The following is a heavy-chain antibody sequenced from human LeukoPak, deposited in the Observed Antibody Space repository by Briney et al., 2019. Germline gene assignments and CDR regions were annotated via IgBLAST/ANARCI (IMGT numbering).Heavy chain of an antibody. CDR3: ATGPDHYDSSSYYFHY. Sequence: SETLSLTCAVYGGSFRGYSWSWIRRSPGEGLEWIGEIDQSGSTKYDPSLKSRVTLSSDTSKNQFSLILGSVTAADTAVYFCATGPDHYDSSSYYFHYWGHGTLVTVSS. D-gene: IGHD3-22*01. CDR1: GGSFRGYS. J-gene: IGHJ4*01. CDR2: IDQSGST. V-gene: IGHV4-34*01.